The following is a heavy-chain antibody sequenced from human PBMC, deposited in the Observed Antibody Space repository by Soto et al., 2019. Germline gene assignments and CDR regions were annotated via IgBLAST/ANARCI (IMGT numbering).Heavy chain of an antibody. D-gene: IGHD3-22*01. Sequence: PSETLSRTCSVSGVSISSSSYCWGWIRQPPGKGLEWIGSIYYSGSTYYNPSLKSRVTISVDTSKNQFSLKLSSVTAADTAVYYCARHALYYYDSSGYYPPDYWGQGTLVTASS. CDR3: ARHALYYYDSSGYYPPDY. CDR1: GVSISSSSYC. V-gene: IGHV4-39*01. CDR2: IYYSGST. J-gene: IGHJ4*02.